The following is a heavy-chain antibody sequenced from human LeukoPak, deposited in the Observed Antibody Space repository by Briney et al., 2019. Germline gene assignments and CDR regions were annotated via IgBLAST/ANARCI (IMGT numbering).Heavy chain of an antibody. Sequence: GESLKISCKGSGYSFTSYWIGWVRQMPGKGLEWMVIIYPGDSDIRYSPSFQGQVIISADKSISTAYLQWSSLKASDTAIYYCARSCSSTSCYLTDAFDIWGQGTMVTVSS. J-gene: IGHJ3*02. CDR3: ARSCSSTSCYLTDAFDI. CDR1: GYSFTSYW. D-gene: IGHD2-2*01. V-gene: IGHV5-51*01. CDR2: IYPGDSDI.